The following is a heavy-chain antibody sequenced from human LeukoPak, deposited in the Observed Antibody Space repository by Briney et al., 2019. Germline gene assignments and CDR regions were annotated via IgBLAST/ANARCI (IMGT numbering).Heavy chain of an antibody. D-gene: IGHD1-26*01. CDR2: IIPIFGTA. Sequence: EASVKVSCKASGGTFSSYAISWVRQAPGQGLEWMGGIIPIFGTANYAQKFQGRVTITADESTSTAYMELSSLRSEDTAVYYCAREYRRNYYYGMDVWGKGATVTVSS. CDR1: GGTFSSYA. J-gene: IGHJ6*04. V-gene: IGHV1-69*13. CDR3: AREYRRNYYYGMDV.